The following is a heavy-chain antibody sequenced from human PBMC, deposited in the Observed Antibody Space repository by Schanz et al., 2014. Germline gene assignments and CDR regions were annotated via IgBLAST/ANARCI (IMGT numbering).Heavy chain of an antibody. CDR2: IRYDGSSK. V-gene: IGHV3-30*02. CDR1: GFTFTSYS. J-gene: IGHJ4*02. D-gene: IGHD3-22*01. Sequence: MRLVESGGGLVQPGGSLRLSCVASGFTFTSYSMHWVRQAPGRGLEWVAFIRYDGSSKYYADSVRGRFTISRDDSKNTLYLQMNSLRPEDTAVYYCAKEDRNHNSDYVYWGQGTLVTVSS. CDR3: AKEDRNHNSDYVY.